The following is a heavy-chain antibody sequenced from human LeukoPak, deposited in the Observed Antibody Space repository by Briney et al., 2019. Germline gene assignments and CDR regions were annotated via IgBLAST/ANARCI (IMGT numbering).Heavy chain of an antibody. CDR3: GRGNSGRCSRYYYYYMDV. V-gene: IGHV4-34*01. CDR2: INHSGST. CDR1: GGSFSGYS. J-gene: IGHJ6*03. D-gene: IGHD1-26*01. Sequence: PSETLSLTCAVYGGSFSGYSLSWIRQPPGKGLVWIGEINHSGSTNYNRSFKSRVTISVDTSKNQLSLKLNSVTAADTAVYYCGRGNSGRCSRYYYYYMDVWGKGTTFTVSS.